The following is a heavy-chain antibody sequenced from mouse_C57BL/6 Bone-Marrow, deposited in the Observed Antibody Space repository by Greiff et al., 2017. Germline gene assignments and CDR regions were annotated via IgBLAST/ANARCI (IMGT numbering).Heavy chain of an antibody. Sequence: VQRVESGAELMKPGASVKLSCKATGYTFTGYWIEWVKQRPGHGLEWIGEILPGSGSTNYNEKFKGKATFTADTSSNTAYMQLSSLTTEDSAIYYCARETMITTMYYYAMDYWGQGTSVTVSS. V-gene: IGHV1-9*01. D-gene: IGHD2-4*01. J-gene: IGHJ4*01. CDR1: GYTFTGYW. CDR3: ARETMITTMYYYAMDY. CDR2: ILPGSGST.